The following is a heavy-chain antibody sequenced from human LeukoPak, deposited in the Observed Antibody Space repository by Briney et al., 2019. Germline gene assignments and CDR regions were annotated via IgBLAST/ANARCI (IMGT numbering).Heavy chain of an antibody. Sequence: PGGSLRLTCAASGFTFSGYYMSWIRQAPGKGLEWLSYISTSGGPMYYADSVKGRFTISRDNAKDSLYLQVNSLRAEDTAVYYCAREGTNHIDYWGQGTLVTVSS. D-gene: IGHD2-8*01. J-gene: IGHJ4*02. V-gene: IGHV3-11*01. CDR1: GFTFSGYY. CDR3: AREGTNHIDY. CDR2: ISTSGGPM.